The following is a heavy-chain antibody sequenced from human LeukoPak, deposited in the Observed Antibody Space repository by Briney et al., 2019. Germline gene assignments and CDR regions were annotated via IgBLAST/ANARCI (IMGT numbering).Heavy chain of an antibody. CDR2: IHIYRGNT. CDR1: GYSSTNYG. Sequence: ASVKVSCKASGYSSTNYGISWVRRAPGQGLEWMGWIHIYRGNTNYAQKFQGRVTMTTDTSTSTVYMEVRGLRSDDTAMYYCARDVGITVADSFDPWGQGTLVTVSS. J-gene: IGHJ5*02. D-gene: IGHD6-13*01. CDR3: ARDVGITVADSFDP. V-gene: IGHV1-18*01.